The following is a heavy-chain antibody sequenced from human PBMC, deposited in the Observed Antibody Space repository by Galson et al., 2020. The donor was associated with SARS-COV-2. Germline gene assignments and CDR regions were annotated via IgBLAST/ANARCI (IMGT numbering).Heavy chain of an antibody. CDR1: GFTFSSYA. J-gene: IGHJ4*02. V-gene: IGHV3-64*01. Sequence: GGSLRLSCAASGFTFSSYAMHWVRQAPGKGLEYVSAISSNGGSTYYANSVKGRFTISRDNSKNTLYLQMGSLRAEDMAVYYCARERDCSSTSCYTAFGYWGQGTRVTVSS. CDR2: ISSNGGST. D-gene: IGHD2-2*02. CDR3: ARERDCSSTSCYTAFGY.